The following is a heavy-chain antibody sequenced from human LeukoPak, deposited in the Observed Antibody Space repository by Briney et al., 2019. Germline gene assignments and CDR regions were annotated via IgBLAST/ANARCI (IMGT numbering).Heavy chain of an antibody. J-gene: IGHJ4*02. CDR3: ARDGDYYDSSGYYPSSAPFDY. CDR1: GFTFSSYA. CDR2: ISGSGGST. D-gene: IGHD3-22*01. Sequence: PGGSLRLSCAASGFTFSSYAMSWVRQAPGKGLEWVSAISGSGGSTYYADSVKGRFTISRDNSKNTLYLQMNSLRAEDTAVYYCARDGDYYDSSGYYPSSAPFDYWGQGTLVTVSS. V-gene: IGHV3-23*01.